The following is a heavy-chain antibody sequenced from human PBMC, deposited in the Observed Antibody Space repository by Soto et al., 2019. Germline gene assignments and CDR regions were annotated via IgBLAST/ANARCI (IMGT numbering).Heavy chain of an antibody. CDR2: IWPGDSDT. D-gene: IGHD6-19*01. Sequence: PGESLKISCKGSGYSFTTHWIGWVRQMPGKVLEYMVIIWPGDSDTSYSPSFQGQVTISADKSTSTAYLKSSSLNASDPAMYYCARQFDSSGWFDYWGQGTLVTVSS. V-gene: IGHV5-51*01. J-gene: IGHJ5*01. CDR1: GYSFTTHW. CDR3: ARQFDSSGWFDY.